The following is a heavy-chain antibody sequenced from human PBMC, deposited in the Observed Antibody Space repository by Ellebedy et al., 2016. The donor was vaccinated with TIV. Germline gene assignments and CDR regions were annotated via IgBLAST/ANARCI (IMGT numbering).Heavy chain of an antibody. CDR3: ARDRSYGGNIYYYGMDV. V-gene: IGHV3-20*04. Sequence: GESLKISCAASGFTFSSYGMHWVRQAPGKGLEWVSGINWNGGSTGYADSVKGRFTISRDNAKNSLYLQMNSLRAEDTAVYYCARDRSYGGNIYYYGMDVWGQGTTVTVSS. CDR2: INWNGGST. CDR1: GFTFSSYG. D-gene: IGHD4-23*01. J-gene: IGHJ6*02.